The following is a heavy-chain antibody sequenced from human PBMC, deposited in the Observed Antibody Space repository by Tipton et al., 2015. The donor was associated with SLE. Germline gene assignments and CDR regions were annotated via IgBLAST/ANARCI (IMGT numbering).Heavy chain of an antibody. CDR1: GGSFSGYY. D-gene: IGHD4-11*01. V-gene: IGHV4-34*01. J-gene: IGHJ6*02. CDR2: INHSGST. CDR3: ARTEYSNYLVYGMDV. Sequence: TLSLTCAVYGGSFSGYYWSWIRQPPGKGLEWIGKINHSGSTNYNPSLKSRVTISVDTSKNQFSLKLSSVTAADTAVYYCARTEYSNYLVYGMDVWGQGTTVTVSS.